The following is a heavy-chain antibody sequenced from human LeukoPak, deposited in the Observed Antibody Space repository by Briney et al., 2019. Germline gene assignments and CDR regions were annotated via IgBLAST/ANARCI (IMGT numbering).Heavy chain of an antibody. CDR3: ARVKMVRGAAFDY. J-gene: IGHJ4*02. D-gene: IGHD3-10*01. CDR1: GGTFSSYA. V-gene: IGHV1-69*13. Sequence: ASVKVSCKASGGTFSSYAISWVRQAPGQGLEWMGGIIPIFGTANYAQKFQGRVTITADESTSTAYMELSSLRSEDTAVYYCARVKMVRGAAFDYWGQGTLVTVSS. CDR2: IIPIFGTA.